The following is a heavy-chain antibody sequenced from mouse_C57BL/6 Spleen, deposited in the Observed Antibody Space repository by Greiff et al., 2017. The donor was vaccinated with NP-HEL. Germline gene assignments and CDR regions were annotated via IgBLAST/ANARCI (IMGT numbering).Heavy chain of an antibody. V-gene: IGHV1-78*01. CDR3: TMVTTGIGYAMDY. CDR2: IYPRDGST. Sequence: VKLQESDAELVKPGASVKISCKVSGYTFTDHTIHWMKQRPEQGLEWIGYIYPRDGSTKYNEKFKGKATLTADKSSSTAYMQLNSLTSEDSAVYFSTMVTTGIGYAMDYWGQGTSVTVSS. J-gene: IGHJ4*01. D-gene: IGHD2-2*01. CDR1: GYTFTDHT.